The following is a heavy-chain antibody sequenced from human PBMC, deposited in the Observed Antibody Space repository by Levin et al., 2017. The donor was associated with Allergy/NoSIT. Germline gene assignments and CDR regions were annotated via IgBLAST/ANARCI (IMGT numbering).Heavy chain of an antibody. CDR2: ISYDGNTK. D-gene: IGHD3-10*01. CDR1: GFTFNTYA. CDR3: ARDSSVTDPGTLYYFDY. J-gene: IGHJ4*02. V-gene: IGHV3-30*04. Sequence: GESLKISCAASGFTFNTYAMHWVRQAPGKGLEWVAIISYDGNTKYYADSVKGRFTISRDNSKNTLFLQMNSLRAEDRGVYYCARDSSVTDPGTLYYFDYWGQGTEVTVSS.